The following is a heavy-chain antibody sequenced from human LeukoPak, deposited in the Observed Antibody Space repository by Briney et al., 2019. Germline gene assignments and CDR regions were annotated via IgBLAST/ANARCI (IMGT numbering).Heavy chain of an antibody. CDR3: ARVTNGGWYFDY. J-gene: IGHJ4*02. CDR1: GFTFSSYA. Sequence: PGRSLRLSCAASGFTFSSYAMHWVRQAPGKGLEWVAVISYDGSNKYYADSVKGRFTISRDNSKNTLYLQMNSLRAEDTAVYYCARVTNGGWYFDYWGQGTLVTVSS. CDR2: ISYDGSNK. D-gene: IGHD6-19*01. V-gene: IGHV3-30-3*01.